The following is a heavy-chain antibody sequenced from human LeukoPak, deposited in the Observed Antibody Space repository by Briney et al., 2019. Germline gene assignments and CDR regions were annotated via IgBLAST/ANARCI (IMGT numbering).Heavy chain of an antibody. CDR1: GFTFSSYG. CDR2: ISYDGSNK. J-gene: IGHJ4*02. D-gene: IGHD3-16*01. CDR3: VGGFY. Sequence: PGGSLRLSCAASGFTFSSYGMHWVRQAPGKGLEWVAVISYDGSNKYYADSVKGRFTISRDNSKNTLYLQMSSLRDEDTAVYYCVGGFYWGQGTLVTVSS. V-gene: IGHV3-30*03.